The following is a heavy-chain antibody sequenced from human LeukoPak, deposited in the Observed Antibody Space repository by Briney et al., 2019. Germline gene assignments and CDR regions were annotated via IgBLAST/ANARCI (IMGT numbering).Heavy chain of an antibody. Sequence: SETLSLTCTVSGGSISSYYWSWIRQPPGKGLEWIGYIYYSGSTNYNPSLKSRVTISVDTSKNQFSLQQSSVTAADTAVYYCARGGRSSGYGHLDFDYWGQGTLVTVSS. CDR3: ARGGRSSGYGHLDFDY. CDR1: GGSISSYY. CDR2: IYYSGST. V-gene: IGHV4-59*01. J-gene: IGHJ4*02. D-gene: IGHD5-12*01.